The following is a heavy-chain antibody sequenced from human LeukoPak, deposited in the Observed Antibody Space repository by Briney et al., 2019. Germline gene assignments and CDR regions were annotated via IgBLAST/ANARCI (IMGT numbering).Heavy chain of an antibody. J-gene: IGHJ4*02. D-gene: IGHD2-2*01. Sequence: PGGSLRFSCAASGFTFSSYAMSWVRQAPGKGLVWVSRISSDGSSTSYADSVKGRFTISRDNAKNTLHLQMNRLRAEDTAVYYCARVSVCSSTSCYSVFDYLGQGTLVTVSS. CDR3: ARVSVCSSTSCYSVFDY. V-gene: IGHV3-74*01. CDR2: ISSDGSST. CDR1: GFTFSSYA.